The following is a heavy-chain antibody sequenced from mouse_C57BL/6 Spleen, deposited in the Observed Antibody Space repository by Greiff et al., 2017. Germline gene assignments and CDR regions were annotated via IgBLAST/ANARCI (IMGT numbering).Heavy chain of an antibody. D-gene: IGHD2-2*01. J-gene: IGHJ4*01. V-gene: IGHV1-61*01. CDR1: GYTFTSYW. CDR2: IYPSDSET. Sequence: QVQLQQSGAELVRPGSSVKLSCKASGYTFTSYWMDWVKQRPGQGLEWIGNIYPSDSETHYNQKFKDKATLTVDKSSSTAYMQLSSLTSEDSAVYYCARGGYYYAMDYWGQGTSVTVSS. CDR3: ARGGYYYAMDY.